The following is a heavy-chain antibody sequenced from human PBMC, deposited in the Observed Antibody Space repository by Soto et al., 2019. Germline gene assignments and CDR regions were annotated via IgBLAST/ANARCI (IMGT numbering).Heavy chain of an antibody. V-gene: IGHV5-51*01. CDR1: GYRFFTHW. J-gene: IGHJ4*02. CDR2: IYPGDSDT. D-gene: IGHD4-4*01. Sequence: PRGSLKISFKGPGYRFFTHWIARVPQMPGRGLEWMGIIYPGDSDTRYSPSFLGQVNISDDKSLTNVYLQWSSLKASDAAIYLCVRRGDDYSLDYWGQGTRVT. CDR3: VRRGDDYSLDY.